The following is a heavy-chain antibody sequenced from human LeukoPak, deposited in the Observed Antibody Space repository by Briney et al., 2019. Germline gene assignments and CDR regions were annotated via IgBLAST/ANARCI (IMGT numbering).Heavy chain of an antibody. Sequence: PGGSLRLSCAASGFTFSSYAMHWVRQAPGKGLEWVAVISYDGSNKYYADSVKGRFTISRDNSMNTLYLQMNSLRAEDTAVYYCARAMSYDSSGYYYVAPGAFDIWGQGTMVTVSS. D-gene: IGHD3-22*01. CDR2: ISYDGSNK. CDR1: GFTFSSYA. V-gene: IGHV3-30*04. J-gene: IGHJ3*02. CDR3: ARAMSYDSSGYYYVAPGAFDI.